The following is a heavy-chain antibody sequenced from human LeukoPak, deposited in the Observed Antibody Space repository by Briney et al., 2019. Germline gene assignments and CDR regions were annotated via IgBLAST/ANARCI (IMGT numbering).Heavy chain of an antibody. CDR1: GFTFSSYA. D-gene: IGHD3-10*01. J-gene: IGHJ6*02. CDR3: ARSRGGSGSYYFYGMDV. CDR2: ISYDGSNK. Sequence: GGSLRLSCAASGFTFSSYAMHWVRQAPGKGLEWVAVISYDGSNKYYADSVKGRFTISRDNSKNTLYRQMNSLRAEDTAVYYCARSRGGSGSYYFYGMDVWGQGTTVTVSS. V-gene: IGHV3-30*04.